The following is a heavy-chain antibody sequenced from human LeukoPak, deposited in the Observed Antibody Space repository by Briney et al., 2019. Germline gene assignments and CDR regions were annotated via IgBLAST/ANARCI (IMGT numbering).Heavy chain of an antibody. CDR3: ARDPVPVSPHAFDI. V-gene: IGHV4-30-4*08. D-gene: IGHD2-2*01. CDR1: GGSISSGDYY. J-gene: IGHJ3*02. Sequence: SETLSLTCTVSGGSISSGDYYWSWIRQPPGKGLEWIGYIYYSGSTYYNPSLESRVTISVDTSKNQFSLKLSSVTAADTAVYYCARDPVPVSPHAFDIWGQGTMVTVSS. CDR2: IYYSGST.